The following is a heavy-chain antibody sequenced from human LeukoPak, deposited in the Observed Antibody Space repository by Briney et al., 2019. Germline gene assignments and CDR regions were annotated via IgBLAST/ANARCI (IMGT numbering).Heavy chain of an antibody. V-gene: IGHV1-18*01. CDR3: ARDKAVTTEVTQHFQH. CDR2: ISAYNGYT. J-gene: IGHJ1*01. CDR1: GYTFTDYG. D-gene: IGHD4-23*01. Sequence: ASVKVSCKASGYTFTDYGFSWVRQAPGQGLEWMGWISAYNGYTDYAQKFQFRVTMTTDTSTSTAYMELRSLRSDDTAVYYCARDKAVTTEVTQHFQHWGQGTLVTVSS.